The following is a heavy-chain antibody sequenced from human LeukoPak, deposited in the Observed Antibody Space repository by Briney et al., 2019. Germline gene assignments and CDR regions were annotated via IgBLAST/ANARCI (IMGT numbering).Heavy chain of an antibody. CDR1: GGFISSYY. D-gene: IGHD6-13*01. V-gene: IGHV4-59*01. J-gene: IGHJ4*02. Sequence: SETLSLTCTVSGGFISSYYWSWSRQPPGKGLEWIGYIYYSGSTNYNPSLKSRVTISVDTSRNQFSLKLSSVTAADTAVYYCASGNFDYWGLGTLVTVSS. CDR2: IYYSGST. CDR3: ASGNFDY.